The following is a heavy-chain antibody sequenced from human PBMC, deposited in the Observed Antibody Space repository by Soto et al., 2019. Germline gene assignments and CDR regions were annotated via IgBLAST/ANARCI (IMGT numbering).Heavy chain of an antibody. J-gene: IGHJ6*02. CDR3: SRGGAIDTAMATGYYYGMDV. CDR1: GGSFSGYY. CDR2: INHSGST. Sequence: QVQLQQWGAGLLKPSETLSLTCAVYGGSFSGYYWSWIRQPPGKGLEWMGEINHSGSTNYNPSLKILVSISVDTSKNQLSLKLSSVTAADTAVYYCSRGGAIDTAMATGYYYGMDVWGQGTTVNVSS. D-gene: IGHD5-18*01. V-gene: IGHV4-34*01.